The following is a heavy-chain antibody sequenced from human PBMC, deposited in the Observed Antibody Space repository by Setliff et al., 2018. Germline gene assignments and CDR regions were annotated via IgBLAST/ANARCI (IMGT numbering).Heavy chain of an antibody. Sequence: SETLSLTCSVSGGSISSGSDYWTWIRQPAGKGLEWIGHIYTSGSTSYNPSLKSRVTISVDTSKNQFSLKLSSVTATDTAVYYCARAISGWYSAYYYYMDVWGKGTTVPSP. V-gene: IGHV4-61*09. J-gene: IGHJ6*03. CDR3: ARAISGWYSAYYYYMDV. CDR1: GGSISSGSDY. D-gene: IGHD6-19*01. CDR2: IYTSGST.